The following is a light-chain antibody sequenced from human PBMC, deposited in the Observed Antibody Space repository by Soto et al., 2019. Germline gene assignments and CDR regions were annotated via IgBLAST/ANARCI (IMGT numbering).Light chain of an antibody. CDR1: QSVSSN. Sequence: EIVLTQSPATLSLSPGERATLSCRASQSVSSNLAWYQQKPGQAPRLLIYDASNRATGIPARFSGSGSGTDVTLTISSLEPEDFAVYYCQQRSNWPPEFTFGPGTKVDIK. J-gene: IGKJ3*01. V-gene: IGKV3-11*01. CDR2: DAS. CDR3: QQRSNWPPEFT.